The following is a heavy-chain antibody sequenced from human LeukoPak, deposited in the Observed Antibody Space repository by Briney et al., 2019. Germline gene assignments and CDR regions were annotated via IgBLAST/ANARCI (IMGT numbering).Heavy chain of an antibody. V-gene: IGHV1-69*06. Sequence: SVTVSCKASGGTFSSYAISWVRQAPGQGLEGMGGIIPIFGTANYAQKFQGRVTITADKSTSTAYMELSSLRSEDTAVYYCARFRRVLLWFGESNYYYYMDVWGKGTTVTISS. CDR3: ARFRRVLLWFGESNYYYYMDV. J-gene: IGHJ6*03. CDR2: IIPIFGTA. D-gene: IGHD3-10*01. CDR1: GGTFSSYA.